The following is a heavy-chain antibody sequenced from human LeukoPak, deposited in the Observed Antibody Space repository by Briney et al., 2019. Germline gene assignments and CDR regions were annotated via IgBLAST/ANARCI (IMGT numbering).Heavy chain of an antibody. J-gene: IGHJ4*02. D-gene: IGHD3-22*01. V-gene: IGHV3-15*07. CDR3: TTGYYYDSSGYYYG. Sequence: GRSLRLSCAASGFTFSSYAMNWVRQAPGKGLEWVGRIKSKTDGGTTDYAAPVKGRFTISRDDSKNTLYLQMNSLKTEDTAVYYCTTGYYYDSSGYYYGWGQGTLVTVSS. CDR1: GFTFSSYA. CDR2: IKSKTDGGTT.